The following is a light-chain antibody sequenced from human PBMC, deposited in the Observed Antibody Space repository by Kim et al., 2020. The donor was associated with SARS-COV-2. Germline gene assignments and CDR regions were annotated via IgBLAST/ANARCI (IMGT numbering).Light chain of an antibody. CDR2: DTT. V-gene: IGLV7-46*01. Sequence: PGGTVTLTCGSSAGAVGSGHYPYWLQQKPGLAPRTLIYDTTKNHSLTPARFSGSILGDKAALTLSGALPEDEADYYCLLSYANFAVFGGGTKLTVL. CDR1: AGAVGSGHY. CDR3: LLSYANFAV. J-gene: IGLJ2*01.